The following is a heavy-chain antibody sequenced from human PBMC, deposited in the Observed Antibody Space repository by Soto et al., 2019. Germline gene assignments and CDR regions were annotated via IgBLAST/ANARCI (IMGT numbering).Heavy chain of an antibody. CDR3: ARDRGFCSGGTCYMFDY. CDR1: GYSFTSND. J-gene: IGHJ4*02. D-gene: IGHD2-15*01. CDR2: INPSGGSR. V-gene: IGHV1-46*01. Sequence: GASVKVSWKASGYSFTSNDMHWVRQAPGQGPEWMGIINPSGGSRRYAQRFQGRVNMTRDTSTSTVYMELSSLRTEDTAVYYCARDRGFCSGGTCYMFDYWGQGTPVTVSS.